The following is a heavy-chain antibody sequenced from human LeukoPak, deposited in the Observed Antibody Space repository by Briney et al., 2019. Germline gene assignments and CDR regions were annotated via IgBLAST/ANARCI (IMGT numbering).Heavy chain of an antibody. CDR3: ARVGYSYGSNWFDP. Sequence: SETLSLTCAVSGGSISSGGYSWSWIRQPPGKGLEWIGYIYHSGSTYYNPSLKSRVTISVDRSKNQFSLKLSSVTAADTAVYYCARVGYSYGSNWFDPWGQGTLVTVSS. CDR2: IYHSGST. V-gene: IGHV4-30-2*01. J-gene: IGHJ5*02. CDR1: GGSISSGGYS. D-gene: IGHD5-18*01.